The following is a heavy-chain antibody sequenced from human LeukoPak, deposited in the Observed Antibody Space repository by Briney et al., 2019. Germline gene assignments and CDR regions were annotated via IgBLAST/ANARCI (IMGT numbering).Heavy chain of an antibody. D-gene: IGHD5-18*01. CDR1: GFTFSSYW. CDR3: ARVYDSYGYGPDY. V-gene: IGHV3-74*01. Sequence: QSGGSLRLSCAASGFTFSSYWMHWVRQAPGKGLVWVSRINSDGSTTSYADSVKGRFTISRDNAKSTLYLQMNSLIAEDTAVYYCARVYDSYGYGPDYWGQGTLVTVSS. CDR2: INSDGSTT. J-gene: IGHJ4*02.